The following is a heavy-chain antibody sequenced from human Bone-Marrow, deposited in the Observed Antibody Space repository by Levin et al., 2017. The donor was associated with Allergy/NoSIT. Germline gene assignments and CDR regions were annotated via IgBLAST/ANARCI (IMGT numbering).Heavy chain of an antibody. CDR3: ATYRDYYGMDV. CDR1: GASLTSSY. CDR2: ITYRGST. J-gene: IGHJ6*02. V-gene: IGHV4-59*01. D-gene: IGHD4-11*01. Sequence: SETLSLTCTVSGASLTSSYWTWIRQSPEKGLEWIGYITYRGSTSYNPSLKSRVTISIAMAKNQISLELSSVTAADTAVYYCATYRDYYGMDVWGLGTTVTVSS.